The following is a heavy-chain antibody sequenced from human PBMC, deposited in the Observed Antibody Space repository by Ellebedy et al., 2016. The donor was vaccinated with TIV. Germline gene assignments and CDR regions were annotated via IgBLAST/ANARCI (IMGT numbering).Heavy chain of an antibody. CDR2: IYSSWNT. CDR1: GDSISSRNLY. CDR3: ARRLRVLLRTDYFFYMDV. D-gene: IGHD2-15*01. Sequence: MPSETLSLTCTVSGDSISSRNLYWGWISQPPGKGLQWIGSIYSSWNTYYNPSLESRVTMSIDTSKNQFYLNLNSVTAAETAVYYCARRLRVLLRTDYFFYMDVWGKGTTAIVSS. V-gene: IGHV4-39*07. J-gene: IGHJ6*03.